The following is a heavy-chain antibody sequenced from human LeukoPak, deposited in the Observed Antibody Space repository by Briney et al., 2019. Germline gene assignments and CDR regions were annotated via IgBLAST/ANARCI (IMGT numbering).Heavy chain of an antibody. V-gene: IGHV3-33*01. CDR1: GFSFSNYG. J-gene: IGHJ4*02. Sequence: GRSLRLSCAAYGFSFSNYGMHWVRQAPGKGLEWVAVIWFDGSNKYYADSVKGRSTISRDNSKNTLYVQMSSLRAEDTAVYYCGISDNGGGGYCDYWGQGSLVTVSS. CDR2: IWFDGSNK. CDR3: GISDNGGGGYCDY. D-gene: IGHD2-8*01.